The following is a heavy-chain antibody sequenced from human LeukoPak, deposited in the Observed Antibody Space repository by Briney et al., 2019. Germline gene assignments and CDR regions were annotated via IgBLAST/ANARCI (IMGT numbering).Heavy chain of an antibody. J-gene: IGHJ3*02. CDR3: ARRKMATIYGDYDAFDI. D-gene: IGHD5-24*01. CDR2: ISWNSGSI. V-gene: IGHV3-9*01. Sequence: PGGSLRLSCAASGFTFDDYAMHWVRQAPGKGLEWVSGISWNSGSIGYADSVKGRFTISRDNAKNSLYLQMNSLRAEDTAVYYCARRKMATIYGDYDAFDIWGQGTMVTVSS. CDR1: GFTFDDYA.